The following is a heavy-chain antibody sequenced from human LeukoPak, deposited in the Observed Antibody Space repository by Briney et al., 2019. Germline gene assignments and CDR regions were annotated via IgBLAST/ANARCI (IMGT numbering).Heavy chain of an antibody. CDR3: AKDFPSSIVTN. D-gene: IGHD6-6*01. Sequence: GGSLRLSCAVSGFTFSDYAMGWVRQAPGKGLEWVSGISNSGHSTYYIASVKGRFTVSRDNSKSTLFLQMNSLRAEDTAVYYCAKDFPSSIVTNWGQGTLVTVSS. CDR2: ISNSGHST. CDR1: GFTFSDYA. J-gene: IGHJ4*01. V-gene: IGHV3-23*01.